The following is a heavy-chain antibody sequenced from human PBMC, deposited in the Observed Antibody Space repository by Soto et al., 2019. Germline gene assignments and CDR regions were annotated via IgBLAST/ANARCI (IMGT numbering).Heavy chain of an antibody. J-gene: IGHJ6*02. CDR3: ARVGSTNSYYYYGVDV. CDR2: IYYSGST. V-gene: IGHV4-30-4*01. CDR1: GGSLSSGDYY. Sequence: SETLSLTCPVSGGSLSSGDYYWSWILQPPGQGLEWIGYIYYSGSTYYNPSLKSRVTISVDTSKNQFSLKLSSVTAADTAVYYCARVGSTNSYYYYGVDVWGQGTTVTVSS. D-gene: IGHD2-2*01.